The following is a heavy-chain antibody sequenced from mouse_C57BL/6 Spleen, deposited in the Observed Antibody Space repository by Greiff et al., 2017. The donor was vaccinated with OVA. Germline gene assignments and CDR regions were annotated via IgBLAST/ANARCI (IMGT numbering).Heavy chain of an antibody. Sequence: EVKLQESGPELVKPGDSVKISCKASGYSFTGYFMNWVMQSHGKSLEWIGRINPYNGDTFYNQKFKGKATLPVDKSSSTAHMELRSLTSEDSAVYYCARYDYEGAMDYWGQGTSVTVSS. J-gene: IGHJ4*01. CDR3: ARYDYEGAMDY. CDR2: INPYNGDT. D-gene: IGHD2-4*01. V-gene: IGHV1-20*01. CDR1: GYSFTGYF.